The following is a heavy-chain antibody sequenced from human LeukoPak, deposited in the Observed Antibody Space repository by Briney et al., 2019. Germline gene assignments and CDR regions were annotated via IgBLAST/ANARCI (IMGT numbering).Heavy chain of an antibody. CDR3: ARDSSTVTENYFDY. V-gene: IGHV3-53*01. CDR1: GFTVSSNY. Sequence: SGGSLTLSCAASGFTVSSNYMSWVRQAPGKGLEWVSVIYSGGSTYYADSVKGRFTISRDNSKNTLYLQMNSLRAEDTAVYYCARDSSTVTENYFDYWGQGTLVTVSS. CDR2: IYSGGST. J-gene: IGHJ4*02. D-gene: IGHD4-17*01.